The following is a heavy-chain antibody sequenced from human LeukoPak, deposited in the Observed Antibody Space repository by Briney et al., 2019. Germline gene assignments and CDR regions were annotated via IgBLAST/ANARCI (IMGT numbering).Heavy chain of an antibody. CDR1: GGSISSYY. D-gene: IGHD3-9*01. Sequence: SETLSLTCTVSGGSISSYYWSWIRQPPGKGLAGIGYIYYSGSTNYNPSLKSRVTISVDTSKTQFSLKLSSVTAADTAVYYCARVRCYDILTGYFDYWGQGTLVTVSS. CDR2: IYYSGST. V-gene: IGHV4-59*01. J-gene: IGHJ4*02. CDR3: ARVRCYDILTGYFDY.